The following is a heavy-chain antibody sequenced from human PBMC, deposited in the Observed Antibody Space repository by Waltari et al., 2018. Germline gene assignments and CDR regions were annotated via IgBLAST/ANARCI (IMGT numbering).Heavy chain of an antibody. D-gene: IGHD1-26*01. Sequence: VQLVQSGAEVKKPGASVKVSCKTSGYPFTSYYMHWVRQAPGQGLEWMGWINTRNGGTNYAQKYQGRVTMTRDTSISTAYMELSRLISNDTAVYYCARTYQSGSYSDYWGQGTPVTVSS. CDR3: ARTYQSGSYSDY. CDR2: INTRNGGT. V-gene: IGHV1-2*02. J-gene: IGHJ4*02. CDR1: GYPFTSYY.